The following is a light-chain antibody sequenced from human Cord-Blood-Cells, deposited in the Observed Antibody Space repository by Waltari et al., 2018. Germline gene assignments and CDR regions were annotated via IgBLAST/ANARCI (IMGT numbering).Light chain of an antibody. J-gene: IGKJ3*01. V-gene: IGKV3-20*01. CDR1: QSVSSSY. CDR2: GAS. Sequence: EIVLTQSPGTLSLSPGERVTLSCRASQSVSSSYLAWYQQKPGQAPRLLIYGASSRATGIPDRFSGSGSRTDFTLTISRLEPEDFAVYYWQQYGSSPPVTFGPGTKVDIK. CDR3: QQYGSSPPVT.